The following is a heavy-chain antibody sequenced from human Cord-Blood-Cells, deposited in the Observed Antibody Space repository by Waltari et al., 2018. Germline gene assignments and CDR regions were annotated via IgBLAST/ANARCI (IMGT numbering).Heavy chain of an antibody. V-gene: IGHV4-39*01. CDR3: ARQPDSSLSGGWYDP. D-gene: IGHD6-6*01. CDR2: IYYSGST. CDR1: GGSISSSSYY. J-gene: IGHJ5*02. Sequence: QLQLQESGPGLVKPSETLSLTCTVSGGSISSSSYYWGWIRQPPGKGLEWIGSIYYSGSTYYNPSLKSRDPIAVDTSQNPFSPRLSSVTSADTVVYYCARQPDSSLSGGWYDPWGQGSLVTVAS.